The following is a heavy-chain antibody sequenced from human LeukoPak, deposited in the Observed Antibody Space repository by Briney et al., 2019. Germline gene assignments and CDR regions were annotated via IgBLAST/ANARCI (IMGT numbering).Heavy chain of an antibody. CDR3: AKIQGWFNAAFHI. CDR2: ISSSGSTI. V-gene: IGHV3-48*03. J-gene: IGHJ3*02. Sequence: PGGSLRLSCAASGFTFSSYEMNWVRQAPGKGLEWVSYISSSGSTIYYADSVKGRFTISRDNAKNSLYLQMNSLRAEDTAVYYCAKIQGWFNAAFHIGGQGTMVTVSS. D-gene: IGHD6-19*01. CDR1: GFTFSSYE.